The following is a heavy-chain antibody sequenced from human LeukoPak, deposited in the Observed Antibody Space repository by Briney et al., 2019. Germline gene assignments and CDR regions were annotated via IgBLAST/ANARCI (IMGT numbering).Heavy chain of an antibody. J-gene: IGHJ4*02. CDR2: INAISGDT. CDR1: GYTFTGFY. Sequence: ASLKVSCKASGYTFTGFYIHWVRQAPGQGLEWMGWINAISGDTNYAQKFQGRVTMTRDTSISTAYMELNRLRSDDTAVFYCARDLGGSCYFDYWGQGTLVTVSS. D-gene: IGHD6-13*01. CDR3: ARDLGGSCYFDY. V-gene: IGHV1-2*02.